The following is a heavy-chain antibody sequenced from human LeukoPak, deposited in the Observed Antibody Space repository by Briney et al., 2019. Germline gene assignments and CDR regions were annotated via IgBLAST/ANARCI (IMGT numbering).Heavy chain of an antibody. CDR3: ATYVDTVRYDAFDV. Sequence: GSLRLSCAASGFTFSSYWMHWVRQAPGKGLVWVSRINSDMSTTTYADSVKGRFTISRDNAKNTLFLQMNSLRTEDAAVYHCATYVDTVRYDAFDVWGQGTMVTVSS. CDR1: GFTFSSYW. CDR2: INSDMSTT. V-gene: IGHV3-74*01. D-gene: IGHD5-18*01. J-gene: IGHJ3*01.